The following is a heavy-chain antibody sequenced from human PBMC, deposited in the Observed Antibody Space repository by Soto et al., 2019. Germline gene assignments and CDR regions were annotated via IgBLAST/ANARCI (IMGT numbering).Heavy chain of an antibody. J-gene: IGHJ4*02. CDR2: IYPGDSDT. D-gene: IGHD2-2*01. Sequence: PGESLTISCKGSGYSFTSYWIGWVRQMPGKGLEWMGIIYPGDSDTRYSPSFQGQVTISADKSISTAYLQWSSLKASDTAMYYCARLPLGYCISTSCYAGFRGFDYWGQGTLVTVSS. CDR3: ARLPLGYCISTSCYAGFRGFDY. V-gene: IGHV5-51*01. CDR1: GYSFTSYW.